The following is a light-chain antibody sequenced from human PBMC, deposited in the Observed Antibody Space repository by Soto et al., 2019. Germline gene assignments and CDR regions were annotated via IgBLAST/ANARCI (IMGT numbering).Light chain of an antibody. V-gene: IGKV3-11*01. CDR2: DAS. J-gene: IGKJ4*01. CDR1: RSVSSY. CDR3: QQRSNWLS. Sequence: EVVLTQSPVTLSLSPGETATLSCRASRSVSSYVNWFRQRPGQAPRLLIFDASNRATGIPPRFSGSGSGTDFTLTISNLESEDSAVYYCQQRSNWLSFGGGTKVEIK.